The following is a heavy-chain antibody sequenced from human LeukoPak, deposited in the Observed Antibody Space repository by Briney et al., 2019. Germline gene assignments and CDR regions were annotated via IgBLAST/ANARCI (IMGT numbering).Heavy chain of an antibody. D-gene: IGHD1-26*01. V-gene: IGHV4-4*02. CDR1: GGSISSVNL. Sequence: SETQSLTCAVSGGSISSVNLWSWVRQPPGKGLEWVGEMYLSGTDTYNPSLRGRVTISLDRSKNQLSLRLRSVTAADTAVYYCAGLVGRYSTGMYYYFDYWAREPWSPSPQ. CDR2: MYLSGTD. CDR3: AGLVGRYSTGMYYYFDY. J-gene: IGHJ4*02.